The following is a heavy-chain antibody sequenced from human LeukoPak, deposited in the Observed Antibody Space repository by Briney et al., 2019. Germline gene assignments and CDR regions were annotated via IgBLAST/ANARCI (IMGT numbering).Heavy chain of an antibody. Sequence: GGSLRLSCAASGFTFSSHWMSWVRQAPGKGLEWVAIIKQDGSDKYYVDSVKGRFTISRDNAKNSLYLQMNSLRAEDTAVYYCARDYDWGQGTLVTVSS. CDR1: GFTFSSHW. D-gene: IGHD3-16*01. CDR3: ARDYD. V-gene: IGHV3-7*04. J-gene: IGHJ4*02. CDR2: IKQDGSDK.